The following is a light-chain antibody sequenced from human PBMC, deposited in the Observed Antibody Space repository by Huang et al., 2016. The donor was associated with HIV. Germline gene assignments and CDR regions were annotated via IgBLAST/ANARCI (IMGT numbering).Light chain of an antibody. CDR3: QQSYSTPWT. CDR2: AAS. CDR1: QSISSY. V-gene: IGKV1-39*01. J-gene: IGKJ1*01. Sequence: DIQMTQSPSSLSASVGDRVTITCRASQSISSYLNWYQQKPGKAPKSLIYAASILQRGVPSRFSGSGSGTDFTFTISSLQPEDFATYYCQQSYSTPWTFGQGTKVEIK.